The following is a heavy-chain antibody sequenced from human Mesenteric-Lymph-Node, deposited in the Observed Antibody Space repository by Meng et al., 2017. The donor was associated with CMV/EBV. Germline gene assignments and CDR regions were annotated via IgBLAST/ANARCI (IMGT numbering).Heavy chain of an antibody. D-gene: IGHD3-16*01. V-gene: IGHV3-7*01. Sequence: GESLKISCAASGFTFSSYWMTWVRQAPGKGLEWVANIKQDGSEEYYVDSVKGRFTISRDNAKNSLYLQMNTLGAEDTAVYYCARQGASDAFDIWGQGTMVTVSS. CDR1: GFTFSSYW. J-gene: IGHJ3*02. CDR2: IKQDGSEE. CDR3: ARQGASDAFDI.